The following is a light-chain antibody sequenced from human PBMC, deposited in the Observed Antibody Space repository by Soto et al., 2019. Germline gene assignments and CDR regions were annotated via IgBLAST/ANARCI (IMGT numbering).Light chain of an antibody. V-gene: IGLV2-11*01. J-gene: IGLJ3*02. CDR3: QSYDNSLSGSWV. Sequence: QSALTQPRSVSGSPGQSVTISCTGSDSDIGNYIYVSWYQVHPGKAPKLIIYGNSNRPSGVPDRFSGSKSGTSASLAINGLQAEDEAHYYCQSYDNSLSGSWVFGGGTKLTVL. CDR2: GNS. CDR1: DSDIGNYIY.